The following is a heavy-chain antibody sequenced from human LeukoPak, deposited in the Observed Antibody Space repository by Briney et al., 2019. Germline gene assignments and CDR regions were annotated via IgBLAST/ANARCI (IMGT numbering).Heavy chain of an antibody. Sequence: GGSLRLSCAASGFTFSSYSMNWVRQAPGKGLEWVSAIIGSGVSTYYADSVKGRFTISRDNSKNTLYLQMNSLRAEDTAVYYCAKRPNIVVVPAAIRGSGAEYFQHWGQGTLVTVSS. D-gene: IGHD2-2*02. CDR2: IIGSGVST. J-gene: IGHJ1*01. CDR3: AKRPNIVVVPAAIRGSGAEYFQH. CDR1: GFTFSSYS. V-gene: IGHV3-23*01.